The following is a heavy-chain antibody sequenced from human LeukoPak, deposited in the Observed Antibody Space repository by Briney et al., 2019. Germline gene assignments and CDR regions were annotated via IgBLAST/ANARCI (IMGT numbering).Heavy chain of an antibody. CDR1: GYTFTSYG. CDR2: ISAYNGNT. J-gene: IGHJ4*02. Sequence: ASVKVSCKASGYTFTSYGISWVRQAPGQGLEWMGWISAYNGNTNYAQKLQGRVTMTTDTSTSTAYMELRSLRSDDTAVYCCARGRRGRYCTNGVCYKFDYWGQGTLVTVSS. V-gene: IGHV1-18*01. D-gene: IGHD2-8*01. CDR3: ARGRRGRYCTNGVCYKFDY.